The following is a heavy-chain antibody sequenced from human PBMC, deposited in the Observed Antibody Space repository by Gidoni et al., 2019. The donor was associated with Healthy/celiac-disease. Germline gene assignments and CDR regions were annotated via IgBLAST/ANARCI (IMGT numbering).Heavy chain of an antibody. CDR1: AFTFGDSA. Sequence: EVQLVESGGGLVKPGRSLRLSCTASAFTFGDSALSWFRQAPGKGLDWVGFIRSKADGGTTEYAASVKGRFTISRDDSKSIAYLQMNSLKPEDTAVYYGTRGPTTKYFQHWGQGTLVTVSS. CDR3: TRGPTTKYFQH. CDR2: IRSKADGGTT. D-gene: IGHD1-26*01. V-gene: IGHV3-49*05. J-gene: IGHJ1*01.